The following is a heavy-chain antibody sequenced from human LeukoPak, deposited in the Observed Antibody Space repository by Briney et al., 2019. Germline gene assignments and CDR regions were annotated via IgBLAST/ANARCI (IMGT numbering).Heavy chain of an antibody. CDR3: ARARVVRGVIAINWFDP. Sequence: PSETLSLTCTVSGGSISSSSYYWGWIRQPPGKGLEWIGSIYYSGSTYYNPSLKSRVTISVDTSKNQFSLKLSSVTAADTAVYYCARARVVRGVIAINWFDPWGQGTLVTVSS. J-gene: IGHJ5*02. CDR1: GGSISSSSYY. CDR2: IYYSGST. D-gene: IGHD3-10*01. V-gene: IGHV4-39*07.